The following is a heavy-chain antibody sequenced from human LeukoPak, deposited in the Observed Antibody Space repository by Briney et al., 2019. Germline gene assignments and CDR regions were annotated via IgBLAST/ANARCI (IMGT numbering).Heavy chain of an antibody. CDR1: GGSISSYY. CDR3: ARVVLWFGEGDWFDP. D-gene: IGHD3-10*01. CDR2: IYYSGST. V-gene: IGHV4-59*01. J-gene: IGHJ5*02. Sequence: SEALSLTCTVSGGSISSYYWSWIRQPPGKGLEWIGYIYYSGSTNYNPSLKSRVTISVDTSKNQFSLKLSSVTAADTAVYYCARVVLWFGEGDWFDPWGQGTLVTVSS.